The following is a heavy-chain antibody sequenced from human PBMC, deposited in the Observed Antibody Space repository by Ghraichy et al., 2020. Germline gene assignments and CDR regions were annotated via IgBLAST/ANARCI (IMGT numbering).Heavy chain of an antibody. Sequence: GGSLRLTCAASGFTFSDDYMGWVRQAPGKGLEWLSKISDSGATKYYADSVKGRFTTSRDNARNSLYLQMNNLRVDDTAVYYCVRLTWTEIVTTRFLENWGQGTLVTVSS. V-gene: IGHV3-11*01. CDR2: ISDSGATK. CDR1: GFTFSDDY. J-gene: IGHJ4*02. D-gene: IGHD5-12*01. CDR3: VRLTWTEIVTTRFLEN.